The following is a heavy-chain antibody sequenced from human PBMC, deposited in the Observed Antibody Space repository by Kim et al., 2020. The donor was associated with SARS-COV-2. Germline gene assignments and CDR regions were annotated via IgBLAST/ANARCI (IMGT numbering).Heavy chain of an antibody. CDR2: IYHSGST. D-gene: IGHD6-13*01. Sequence: SETLSLTCTVSGYSISSGYYWGWIRQPPGKGLEWIGSIYHSGSTYYNPSLKSRVTISVDTSKNQFSLKLSSVTAADTAVYYCARDIAAAGTTLDYWGQGT. V-gene: IGHV4-38-2*02. CDR3: ARDIAAAGTTLDY. J-gene: IGHJ4*02. CDR1: GYSISSGYY.